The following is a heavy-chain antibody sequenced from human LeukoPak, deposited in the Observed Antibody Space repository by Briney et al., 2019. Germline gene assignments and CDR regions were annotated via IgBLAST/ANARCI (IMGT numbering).Heavy chain of an antibody. CDR3: ATHDYGDHGDFDY. CDR1: GFTVSSNF. Sequence: PGGSLRLSCVGSGFTVSSNFMSWVRQAPGKGLEWVSAMYSDGSTYYADSVKGRFTTSRDDSENTPYLQMNSLRAGDTAVYYCATHDYGDHGDFDYWGQGTLVTVSS. CDR2: MYSDGST. V-gene: IGHV3-53*01. J-gene: IGHJ4*02. D-gene: IGHD4-17*01.